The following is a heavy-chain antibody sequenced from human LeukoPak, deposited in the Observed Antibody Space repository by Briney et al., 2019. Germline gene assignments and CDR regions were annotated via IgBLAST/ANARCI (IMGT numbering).Heavy chain of an antibody. J-gene: IGHJ4*02. CDR1: GASISDYF. Sequence: ASETLSLTCTVSGASISDYFWNWIRQPAGRGLEWTGRIDTSGTAKYNSSLKSRVTISVDTSKNQFSLRLSSAAAADTAIYCCARGTKKTVYHTLDYWGQGILVTVSS. V-gene: IGHV4-4*07. D-gene: IGHD1-7*01. CDR2: IDTSGTA. CDR3: ARGTKKTVYHTLDY.